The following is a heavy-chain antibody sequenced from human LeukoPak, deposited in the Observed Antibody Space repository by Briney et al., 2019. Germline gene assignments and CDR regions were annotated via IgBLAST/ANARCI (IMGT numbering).Heavy chain of an antibody. D-gene: IGHD4-11*01. V-gene: IGHV4-39*07. CDR2: INHSGST. CDR1: GGSISSGDYY. J-gene: IGHJ4*02. Sequence: SSETLSLTCTVSGGSISSGDYYWSWIRQPPGKGLEWIGEINHSGSTNYNPSLKSRVTISVDTSKNQFSLKLSSVTAADTAVYYCASSPNDYSNYWGQGTLVTVSS. CDR3: ASSPNDYSNY.